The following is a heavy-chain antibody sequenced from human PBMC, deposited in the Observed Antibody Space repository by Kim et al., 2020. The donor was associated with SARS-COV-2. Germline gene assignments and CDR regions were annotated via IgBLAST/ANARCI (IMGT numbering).Heavy chain of an antibody. CDR1: GFTFSSYA. Sequence: GGSLRLSCAASGFTFSSYAMNWVRQAPGKGLELISGISGGGDSTFYANSVKGRFTISRDNSKNTLYLQMNSLRAEDTAVYYCAKSGLVGATLSRYFDYWGQGTLVTVSS. CDR2: ISGGGDST. CDR3: AKSGLVGATLSRYFDY. V-gene: IGHV3-23*01. J-gene: IGHJ4*01. D-gene: IGHD1-26*01.